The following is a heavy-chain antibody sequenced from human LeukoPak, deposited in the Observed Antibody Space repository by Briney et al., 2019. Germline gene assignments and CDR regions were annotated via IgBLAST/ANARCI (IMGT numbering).Heavy chain of an antibody. CDR3: ARGGYDFDS. D-gene: IGHD5-12*01. V-gene: IGHV6-1*01. J-gene: IGHJ4*02. CDR1: GDSVSSGSAA. Sequence: SQTLSLTCAISGDSVSSGSAAWNWIRQSPSRGLEWLGRTYYRSKWCNDYAISLKGRITINPDTSKNQFSLHLNSVTPEDTAVYYCARGGYDFDSWGQGTLVTVSS. CDR2: TYYRSKWCN.